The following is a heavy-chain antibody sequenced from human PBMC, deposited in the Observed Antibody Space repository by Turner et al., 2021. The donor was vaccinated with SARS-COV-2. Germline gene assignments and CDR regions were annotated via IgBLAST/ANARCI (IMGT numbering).Heavy chain of an antibody. CDR2: VFSSGTT. D-gene: IGHD2-2*01. V-gene: IGHV4-39*01. Sequence: QVQLQESGPGLVKPSETLSLTCSVAGGSISSSSYYWGWIRQSPGKGLEWLATVFSSGTTYDNPSLNGRVSMSVDTSNNQFSLRLTSATVADTAVYYCVRPACSSTACYFYFDSWGQGILVTVSS. CDR3: VRPACSSTACYFYFDS. CDR1: GGSISSSSYY. J-gene: IGHJ4*02.